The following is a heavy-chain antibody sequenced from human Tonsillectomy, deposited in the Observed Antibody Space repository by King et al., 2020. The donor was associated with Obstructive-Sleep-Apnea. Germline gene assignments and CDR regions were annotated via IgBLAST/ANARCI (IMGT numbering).Heavy chain of an antibody. J-gene: IGHJ6*02. V-gene: IGHV3-48*04. D-gene: IGHD3-3*01. Sequence: VQLVESGGGLVQPGGSLRLSCAASGFTFSSYSMNWVRQAPGKGLEWVSYISSSSSTIYYADSVKGRFTISRDNAKNSLYLQMNSLRAEDTAVYYCARPVLRFLEWLPEYYYYGVDVWGQGTTVTVSS. CDR1: GFTFSSYS. CDR2: ISSSSSTI. CDR3: ARPVLRFLEWLPEYYYYGVDV.